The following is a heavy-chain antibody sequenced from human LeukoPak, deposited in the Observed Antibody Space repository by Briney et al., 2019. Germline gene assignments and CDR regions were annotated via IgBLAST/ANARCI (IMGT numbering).Heavy chain of an antibody. V-gene: IGHV5-51*01. Sequence: GESLKISCKGSGYSFTNYWIGWVRQMPGKGLEWMGLINPGDSDTRYSPSFQGQVTVSADKSVTTAYLQWSSLKASDTAIYYCARDPNSDIVAGAFDLWGQGTVVTVSS. D-gene: IGHD3-16*02. J-gene: IGHJ3*01. CDR2: INPGDSDT. CDR3: ARDPNSDIVAGAFDL. CDR1: GYSFTNYW.